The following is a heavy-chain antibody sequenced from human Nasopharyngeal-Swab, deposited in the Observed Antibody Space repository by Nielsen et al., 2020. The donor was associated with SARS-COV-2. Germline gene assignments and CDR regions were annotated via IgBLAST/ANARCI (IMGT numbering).Heavy chain of an antibody. V-gene: IGHV3-23*01. D-gene: IGHD2-2*01. J-gene: IGHJ6*03. Sequence: GGSLRLSCAASGFTFSSYAMSWVRQAPGKGLEWVSAISGSGGSTYYADSVKGRFTISRDNSKNTLYLQMNSLRAEDTAVYYCAKDHCSSTSCARALYYYYYMDVWGKGTTVTVSS. CDR3: AKDHCSSTSCARALYYYYYMDV. CDR1: GFTFSSYA. CDR2: ISGSGGST.